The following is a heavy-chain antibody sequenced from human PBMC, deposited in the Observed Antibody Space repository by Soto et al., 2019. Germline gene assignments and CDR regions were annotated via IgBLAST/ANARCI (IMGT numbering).Heavy chain of an antibody. D-gene: IGHD3-10*01. J-gene: IGHJ4*02. Sequence: QVYLQESGPGLVRPSGTLSLSCAFSGGSISSDNWCTWVRQPPGKWLEWIGEMYHSGSTNYNPSLKSRVTISVAKSNNQFFLKVTSVTAADTDLYYCAGASASSMLRGVVINWGRGTLVTVSS. CDR2: MYHSGST. CDR1: GGSISSDNW. V-gene: IGHV4-4*02. CDR3: AGASASSMLRGVVIN.